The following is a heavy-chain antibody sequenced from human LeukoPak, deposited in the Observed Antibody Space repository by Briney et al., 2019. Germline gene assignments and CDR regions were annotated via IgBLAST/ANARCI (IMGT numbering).Heavy chain of an antibody. Sequence: WGSLRLSCAASGFTFSSNWMNWVRQAPGKGLEWVASIKKDGSEKYYVDSVKGRFTISRDDAKNSLYLQMNSLRAEDTAVYYCARDKPHYSHDYWGQGALVTVS. CDR2: IKKDGSEK. CDR3: ARDKPHYSHDY. J-gene: IGHJ4*02. D-gene: IGHD5-18*01. CDR1: GFTFSSNW. V-gene: IGHV3-7*04.